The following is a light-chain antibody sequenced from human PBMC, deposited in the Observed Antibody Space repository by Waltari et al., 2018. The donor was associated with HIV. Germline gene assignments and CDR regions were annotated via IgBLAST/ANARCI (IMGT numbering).Light chain of an antibody. CDR2: SNN. CDR1: TSNIGTNI. V-gene: IGLV1-44*01. Sequence: QSVLTQPPSAPGPPGQNVTIPCSGNTSNIGTNIVNWYQQFPGAAPKLLIYSNNQRPSGVPARFSGSKSGTSASLAISGLQSEDEADYFCAAWDDTLNGLFGGGTKLTVL. J-gene: IGLJ2*01. CDR3: AAWDDTLNGL.